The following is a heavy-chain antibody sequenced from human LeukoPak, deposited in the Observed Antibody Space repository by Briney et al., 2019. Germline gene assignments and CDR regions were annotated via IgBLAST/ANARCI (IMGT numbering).Heavy chain of an antibody. CDR2: IYYSGDT. CDR1: GYSISSGYY. V-gene: IGHV4-38-2*02. CDR3: AADRPRGPADY. J-gene: IGHJ4*02. D-gene: IGHD5-12*01. Sequence: SETLSLTCTVSGYSISSGYYWGWIRQPPGKGLEWIGSIYYSGDTYYNPSLMSRLTMSVDTSKNQFSLRLSSVTAADMAVYYCAADRPRGPADYWGQGTLVTVSS.